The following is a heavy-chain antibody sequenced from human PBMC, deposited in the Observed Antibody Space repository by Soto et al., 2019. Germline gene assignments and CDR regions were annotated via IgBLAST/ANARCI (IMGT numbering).Heavy chain of an antibody. J-gene: IGHJ4*02. CDR2: IYYSGST. CDR3: ARARSGSYFDY. CDR1: GGSISSYY. Sequence: SETLSLTCTVSGGSISSYYWNWIRQPPGKGLEWIGYIYYSGSTNYNPSLKSRVTISVDTSKNQFSLKLSSVTAADTAVYYCARARSGSYFDYWGQGTLVTVSS. V-gene: IGHV4-59*01. D-gene: IGHD1-26*01.